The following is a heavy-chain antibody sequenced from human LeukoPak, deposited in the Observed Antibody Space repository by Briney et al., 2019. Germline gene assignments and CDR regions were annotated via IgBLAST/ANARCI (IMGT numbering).Heavy chain of an antibody. Sequence: GGSLRLSCAASGFTFSTYWMSWVRQAPGKGLEWVSGISGSGGSTYYADSVKGRFTISRDNSKNTLYLQMNSLRAEDTAVYYCAKDAYYYGSGSYLDYWGQGTLVTVSS. V-gene: IGHV3-23*01. CDR3: AKDAYYYGSGSYLDY. CDR1: GFTFSTYW. J-gene: IGHJ4*02. D-gene: IGHD3-10*01. CDR2: ISGSGGST.